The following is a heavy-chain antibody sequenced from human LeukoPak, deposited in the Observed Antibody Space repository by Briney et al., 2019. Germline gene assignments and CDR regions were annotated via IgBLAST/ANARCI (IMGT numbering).Heavy chain of an antibody. Sequence: PSETLSLTCTVSGGSISSYYWSWIRQPPGKGLEWIGYIYYSGSTNYNPSLKSRVTISVDTSKNQFSLKLSSVTAADTAVYYCARECSSTSCYDAFDIWGQGTMVTVSS. J-gene: IGHJ3*02. D-gene: IGHD2-2*01. V-gene: IGHV4-59*01. CDR3: ARECSSTSCYDAFDI. CDR2: IYYSGST. CDR1: GGSISSYY.